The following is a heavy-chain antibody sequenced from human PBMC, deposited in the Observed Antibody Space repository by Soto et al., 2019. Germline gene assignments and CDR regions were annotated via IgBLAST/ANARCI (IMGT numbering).Heavy chain of an antibody. CDR1: GYSFTSYW. D-gene: IGHD6-6*01. CDR2: IYPGDSDT. V-gene: IGHV5-51*01. J-gene: IGHJ6*02. CDR3: ARYTGSSPRDYYYGMDV. Sequence: GESLKISCKGSGYSFTSYWIGWVRQMPGKXLEWMEIIYPGDSDTRYSPSFQGQVTISADKSISTAYLQWSSLKASDTAMYYCARYTGSSPRDYYYGMDVWGQGTTVTVSS.